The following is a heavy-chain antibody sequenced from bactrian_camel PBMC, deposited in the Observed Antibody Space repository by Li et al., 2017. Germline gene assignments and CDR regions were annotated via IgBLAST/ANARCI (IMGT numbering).Heavy chain of an antibody. CDR1: GFTSF. CDR2: IDNSHGTT. CDR3: VRDGELLPSLYGY. Sequence: EVQLVESGGDLVRPGGSLRLSCAASGFTSFMTWVRQGPGKGLEWVATIDNSHGTTDYADSVKGRFTISVDNSENTGYLQIDSLKPEDTAVYYCVRDGELLPSLYGYWGQGTQVTVS. J-gene: IGHJ6*01. V-gene: IGHV3S40*01. D-gene: IGHD6*01.